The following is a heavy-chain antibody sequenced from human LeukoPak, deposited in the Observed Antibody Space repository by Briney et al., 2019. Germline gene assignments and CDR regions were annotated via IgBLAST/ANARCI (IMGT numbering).Heavy chain of an antibody. D-gene: IGHD3-3*01. Sequence: PGGSLRLSCAASGFTFSSYWMSWVRQAPGKGLEWVANIKQDGSEKYYVDFVKGRFTISRDNAKNSLYLQMNSLRAEDTAVYYCARDAQYYDFWSGYYYYMDVWGKGTTVTVSS. J-gene: IGHJ6*03. CDR1: GFTFSSYW. CDR3: ARDAQYYDFWSGYYYYMDV. V-gene: IGHV3-7*01. CDR2: IKQDGSEK.